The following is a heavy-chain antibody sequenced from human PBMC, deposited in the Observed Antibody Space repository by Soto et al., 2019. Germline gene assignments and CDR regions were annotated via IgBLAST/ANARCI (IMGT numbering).Heavy chain of an antibody. V-gene: IGHV1-2*04. D-gene: IGHD2-8*01. Sequence: ASVKVSCKASGYSFTDYHIHWVRQAPGQGLEWLGRINPKSGGTSTAQKFQGWVTMTTDTSISTASMELTRLTSDDTAIYYCARGDSTDCSNGVCSFFYHHDMEVWGQGTRVTLSS. CDR2: INPKSGGT. J-gene: IGHJ6*01. CDR1: GYSFTDYH. CDR3: ARGDSTDCSNGVCSFFYHHDMEV.